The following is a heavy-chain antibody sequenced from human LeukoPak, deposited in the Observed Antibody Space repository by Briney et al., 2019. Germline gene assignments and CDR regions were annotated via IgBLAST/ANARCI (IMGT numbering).Heavy chain of an antibody. CDR3: ARDDALGDNAMDI. J-gene: IGHJ3*02. Sequence: GGSLRLSCAASGFTFSSYGMHWVRQAPGKGLEWVAVILNDGSQEKYADSVKGRFTISRDNSKNTLFLQMNSLRAEDTAVYYCARDDALGDNAMDIWGQGTMVTVSS. D-gene: IGHD3-16*01. CDR2: ILNDGSQE. CDR1: GFTFSSYG. V-gene: IGHV3-33*01.